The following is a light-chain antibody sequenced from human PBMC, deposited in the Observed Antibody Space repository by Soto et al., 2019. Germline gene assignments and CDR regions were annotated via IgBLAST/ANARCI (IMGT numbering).Light chain of an antibody. CDR1: QRVGND. CDR2: GAS. CDR3: KQYKEWPPFT. J-gene: IGKJ5*01. V-gene: IGKV3-15*01. Sequence: TVMTQSPATLSVSSGQGATLSCRASQRVGNDLAWYQQKPGQAPSLLILGASTRATGVPARFSGSGSGTEFTLSISSLQSEDFAVYYCKQYKEWPPFTFGQGTRLEI.